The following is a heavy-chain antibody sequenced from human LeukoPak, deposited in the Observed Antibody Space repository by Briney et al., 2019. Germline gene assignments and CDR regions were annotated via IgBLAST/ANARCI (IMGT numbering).Heavy chain of an antibody. CDR3: TRRGSSGPFDY. Sequence: PGGSLKLSCAASGFTFSGSAMHWVRQASGKGLEWVGRIRSKANSYATAYAASVKGRFTISRDDSKNTAYLQMNSLKTEDTAVYYCTRRGSSGPFDYWGQGTLVTVSS. D-gene: IGHD3-22*01. CDR1: GFTFSGSA. J-gene: IGHJ4*02. CDR2: IRSKANSYAT. V-gene: IGHV3-73*01.